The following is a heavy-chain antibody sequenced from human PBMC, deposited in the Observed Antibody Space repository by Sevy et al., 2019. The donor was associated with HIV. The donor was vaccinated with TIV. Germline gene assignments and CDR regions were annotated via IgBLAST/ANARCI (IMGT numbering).Heavy chain of an antibody. V-gene: IGHV3-23*01. D-gene: IGHD3-22*01. CDR3: ARKYDSSGYFDY. Sequence: GGSLRLSCAASGFTFSNYAMNWVRQAPGKGLEWVSGISGSGGSGDKTNYADSVKGRFTISRDDSKNSLYLQVNSLRAEGTAIYYCARKYDSSGYFDYWGQGTLVTVSS. CDR2: ISGSGGSGDKT. J-gene: IGHJ4*02. CDR1: GFTFSNYA.